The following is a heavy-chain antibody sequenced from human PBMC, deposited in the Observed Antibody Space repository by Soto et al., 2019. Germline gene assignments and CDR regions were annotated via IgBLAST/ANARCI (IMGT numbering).Heavy chain of an antibody. Sequence: PSETLSLTCTVSGASIGSGDYYWGWIRQHPGKGLEWIGYIYYSGGTYYNPSLKSRVTISVDTPKNQFSLELSSVTAADTAVYYCASIYDSSGYYYGNNWFDPWGQGTLVTVSS. CDR2: IYYSGGT. J-gene: IGHJ5*02. CDR3: ASIYDSSGYYYGNNWFDP. CDR1: GASIGSGDYY. V-gene: IGHV4-31*02. D-gene: IGHD3-22*01.